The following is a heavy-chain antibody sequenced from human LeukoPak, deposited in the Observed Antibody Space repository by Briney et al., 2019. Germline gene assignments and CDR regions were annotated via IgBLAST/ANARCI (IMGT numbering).Heavy chain of an antibody. J-gene: IGHJ4*02. D-gene: IGHD6-13*01. CDR2: ISSSSSYI. Sequence: GGSLRLSCAASGFTFSSYSMNWVRQAPGKGLEWVSFISSSSSYIYYADSVKGRFTISRDNAKNSLYLQMNSLRAEDTAVYYCAREAGIAAAGISDYWGQGTLVTVSS. CDR1: GFTFSSYS. V-gene: IGHV3-21*01. CDR3: AREAGIAAAGISDY.